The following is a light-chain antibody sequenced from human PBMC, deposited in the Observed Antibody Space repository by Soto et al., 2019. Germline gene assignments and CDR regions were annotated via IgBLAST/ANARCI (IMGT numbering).Light chain of an antibody. J-gene: IGKJ4*01. Sequence: DIVMTQSPDSLAVSLGERATINCKSSQSVLYSSNNKNCLAWYQQKPGQPPKLLIYWASTRESGVPDRFSASGSGTDFTLTISSLQAEDVAVYYCQQYYSTFLTFGGATKVEIK. CDR3: QQYYSTFLT. CDR1: QSVLYSSNNKNC. CDR2: WAS. V-gene: IGKV4-1*01.